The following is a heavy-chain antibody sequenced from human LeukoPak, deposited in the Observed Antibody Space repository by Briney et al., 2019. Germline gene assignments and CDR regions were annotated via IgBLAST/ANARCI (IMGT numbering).Heavy chain of an antibody. CDR1: GLTFRSYS. D-gene: IGHD6-13*01. CDR3: AKDAAGPEY. Sequence: PGGSLRLSCAASGLTFRSYSMSWVRQAPGKGLYWVSGISASGSNTYYADSVKGRFIISRDNSKNTLYLQMNSLSAEDTAVYYCAKDAAGPEYWGQGTLVTVSS. CDR2: ISASGSNT. V-gene: IGHV3-23*01. J-gene: IGHJ4*02.